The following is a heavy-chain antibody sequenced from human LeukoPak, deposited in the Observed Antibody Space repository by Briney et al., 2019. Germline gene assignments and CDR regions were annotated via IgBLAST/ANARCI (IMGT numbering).Heavy chain of an antibody. CDR2: TSGSGGST. CDR1: GFTFSSYA. CDR3: AKDRPYCGGDCYNFDY. Sequence: GGSLRLSCAASGFTFSSYAMSWVRQAPGKGLEWVSATSGSGGSTYYADSVKGRFTISRDNSKNTLYLQMDSLRAEDTAVYYCAKDRPYCGGDCYNFDYWGQGPLVTVSS. V-gene: IGHV3-23*01. D-gene: IGHD2-21*02. J-gene: IGHJ4*02.